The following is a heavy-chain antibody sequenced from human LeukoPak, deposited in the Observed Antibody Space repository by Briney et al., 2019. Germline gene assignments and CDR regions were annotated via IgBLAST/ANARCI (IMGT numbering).Heavy chain of an antibody. CDR2: IKQDGSEK. V-gene: IGHV3-7*03. D-gene: IGHD6-13*01. CDR1: GFTFSSYS. J-gene: IGHJ4*02. Sequence: PGGSLRLSCAASGFTFSSYSMNWVRQAPGKGLEWVANIKQDGSEKYYVDSVKGRFTISRDNAKNSLYLQMNSLRADDTAIYYCAKDAAAAGSAYYFEYWGQGTLVTVSS. CDR3: AKDAAAAGSAYYFEY.